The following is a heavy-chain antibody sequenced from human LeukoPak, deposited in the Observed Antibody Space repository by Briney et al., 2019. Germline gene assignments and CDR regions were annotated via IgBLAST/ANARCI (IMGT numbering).Heavy chain of an antibody. Sequence: PGGSLRLSCAASGFTFSTYGMHWVRQAPGKGLEWVAVIWYDGSKTYYGDSVKGRFTISRDNSESTLYLQMNSLRVEDTAVYYCAREPEYFDYWGQGALVTVSS. D-gene: IGHD1-14*01. J-gene: IGHJ4*02. V-gene: IGHV3-33*01. CDR3: AREPEYFDY. CDR1: GFTFSTYG. CDR2: IWYDGSKT.